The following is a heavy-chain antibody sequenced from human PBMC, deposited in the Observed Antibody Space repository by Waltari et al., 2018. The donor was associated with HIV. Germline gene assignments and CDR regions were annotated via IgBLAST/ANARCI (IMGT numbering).Heavy chain of an antibody. D-gene: IGHD3-22*01. CDR3: ARQSRLYYYDSSGLLDI. V-gene: IGHV5-51*01. Sequence: EVQLVQSGAEVKKPGESLKISCKGSGYSFTSYWIGWLRQMPGKGLEWMGNIYARYSDSRYSPSFQGQVTISADKSISTAYLQWSSLKASDTAMYYCARQSRLYYYDSSGLLDIWGQETMVTVAS. CDR1: GYSFTSYW. CDR2: IYARYSDS. J-gene: IGHJ3*02.